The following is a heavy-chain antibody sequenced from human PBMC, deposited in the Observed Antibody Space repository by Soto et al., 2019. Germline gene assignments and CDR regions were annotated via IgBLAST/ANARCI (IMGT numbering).Heavy chain of an antibody. Sequence: QITLKESGPTLVKPTQTLTLTCTFSGFSVSTSGVGVAWIRQPQGQALEWLALIYWDDDKRYSPFLQSRVTITKDTSKNQVVLTMTNMDPVDAATYYCAHKGGRGAGMDVWGQGTTVTVSS. V-gene: IGHV2-5*02. CDR3: AHKGGRGAGMDV. J-gene: IGHJ6*02. CDR2: IYWDDDK. D-gene: IGHD2-15*01. CDR1: GFSVSTSGVG.